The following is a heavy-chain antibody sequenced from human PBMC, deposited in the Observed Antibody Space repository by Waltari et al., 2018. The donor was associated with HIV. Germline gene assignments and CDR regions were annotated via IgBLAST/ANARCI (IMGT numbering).Heavy chain of an antibody. CDR1: GCVFSSSS. CDR3: VRDPKTSWGELDY. V-gene: IGHV3-48*02. D-gene: IGHD3-16*01. J-gene: IGHJ4*02. CDR2: ISSSGSTI. Sequence: EVQLVESGGGLVQPEEYLRLSCAASGCVFSSSSMHWVRQAPGEGLEWISFISSSGSTIYYADFVKGRFTVSRDNAENSLYLQMNSLRDEDTAVYYCVRDPKTSWGELDYWGQGTLVAVSS.